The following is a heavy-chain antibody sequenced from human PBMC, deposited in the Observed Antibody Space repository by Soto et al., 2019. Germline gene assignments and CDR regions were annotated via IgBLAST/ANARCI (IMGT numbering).Heavy chain of an antibody. J-gene: IGHJ4*02. CDR2: ISYDGSNK. Sequence: QVQLVESGGGVVQPGRSLRLSCAASGFTFSSYAMHWVRQAPGKGLEWVAVISYDGSNKYYADSVKGRFTISRDNSKNTLYLPMNSLRAEDTAGYYCARVRIGSYAYFDYWGQGTLVTVSS. D-gene: IGHD1-26*01. CDR1: GFTFSSYA. CDR3: ARVRIGSYAYFDY. V-gene: IGHV3-30-3*01.